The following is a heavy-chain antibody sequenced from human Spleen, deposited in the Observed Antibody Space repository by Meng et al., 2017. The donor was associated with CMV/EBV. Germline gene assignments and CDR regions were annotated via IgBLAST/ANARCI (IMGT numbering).Heavy chain of an antibody. CDR3: ARDASADPSAAEY. V-gene: IGHV3-23*01. Sequence: ASGFAFSSYAMNWVSQAPGKGLEWFSAISGRGESTYYVDSVKGRFTISRDNLKKTLHLQMNSLRPEDTAVYYCARDASADPSAAEYWGQGKLVTVSS. CDR2: ISGRGEST. J-gene: IGHJ4*02. D-gene: IGHD1-14*01. CDR1: GFAFSSYA.